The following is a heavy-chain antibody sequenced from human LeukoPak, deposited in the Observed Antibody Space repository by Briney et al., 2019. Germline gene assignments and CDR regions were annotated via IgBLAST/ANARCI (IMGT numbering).Heavy chain of an antibody. CDR3: TRGVHLGYCSGGSCYGGGYYYGMDV. CDR1: GYTFTSYD. J-gene: IGHJ6*02. D-gene: IGHD2-15*01. CDR2: MNPNSGNT. Sequence: ASVKVSCKASGYTFTSYDINWVRQATGQGLEWMGWMNPNSGNTGYAQKFQGRVTMTRNTSISTAYMELSSLRSEDTAVYYCTRGVHLGYCSGGSCYGGGYYYGMDVWGQGTTVTVSS. V-gene: IGHV1-8*01.